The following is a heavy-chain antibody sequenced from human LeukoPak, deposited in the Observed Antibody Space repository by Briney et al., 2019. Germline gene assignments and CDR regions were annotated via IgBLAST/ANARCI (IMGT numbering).Heavy chain of an antibody. Sequence: GSLRLSCAASGFTFSASAMSWGRQAPGKGLEWIGEINHSGSTNYNPSLKSRVTISVDTSKNQFSLKLSSVTAADTAVYYCARGDYTVYYYYMDVWGKGTRSPSP. CDR1: GFTFSASA. CDR2: INHSGST. CDR3: ARGDYTVYYYYMDV. D-gene: IGHD4-11*01. J-gene: IGHJ6*03. V-gene: IGHV4-34*01.